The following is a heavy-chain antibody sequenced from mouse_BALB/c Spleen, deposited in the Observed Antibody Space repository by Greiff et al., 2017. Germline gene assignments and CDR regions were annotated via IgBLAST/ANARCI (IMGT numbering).Heavy chain of an antibody. J-gene: IGHJ4*01. V-gene: IGHV1S56*01. CDR2: IYPGDGST. CDR1: GYTFTSYD. D-gene: IGHD2-1*01. CDR3: ARYGNYYAMDY. Sequence: VQLQESGPELVKPGALVKISCKASGYTFTSYDINWVKQRPGQGLEWIGCIYPGDGSTKNNDNLKGKATLTADKSSSTAYMQLRSLTSENSAVYFCARYGNYYAMDYWGQGTSVTVSS.